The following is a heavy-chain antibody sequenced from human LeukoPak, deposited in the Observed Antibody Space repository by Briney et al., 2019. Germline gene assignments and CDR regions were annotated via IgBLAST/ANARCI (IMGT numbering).Heavy chain of an antibody. CDR2: IFHSGST. D-gene: IGHD2-15*01. J-gene: IGHJ5*02. Sequence: SETLSLTCDVSGYSISSGYYCGWFRQPPGKGLEWIATIFHSGSTYYNPSLQSRVTMSVDTSKNQCSLKLSFVTATDTAVYYCARLSNAAHAASWGQGALVTVSS. CDR1: GYSISSGYY. CDR3: ARLSNAAHAAS. V-gene: IGHV4-38-2*01.